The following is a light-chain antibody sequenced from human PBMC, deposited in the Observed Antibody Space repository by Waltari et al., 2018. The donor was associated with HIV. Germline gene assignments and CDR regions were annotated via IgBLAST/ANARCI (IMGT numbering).Light chain of an antibody. CDR1: ENMTSQY. CDR2: GAS. J-gene: IGKJ2*01. V-gene: IGKV3-20*01. CDR3: QQYAASPYT. Sequence: EIMLTQSPATLSLSPGETAMFSCRASENMTSQYLAWYQQKSGQAPRLLLFGASTRNPGVPERFGGAGSGADFTLTVSRLEPEDFALYFCQQYAASPYTFGQGT.